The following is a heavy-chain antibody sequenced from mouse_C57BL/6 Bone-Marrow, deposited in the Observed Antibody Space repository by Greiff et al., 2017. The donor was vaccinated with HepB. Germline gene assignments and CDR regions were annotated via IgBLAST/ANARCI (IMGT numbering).Heavy chain of an antibody. J-gene: IGHJ4*01. CDR3: ARGRGFYAGAMDY. CDR1: GYTFTSYW. CDR2: IHPNSGST. D-gene: IGHD2-3*01. Sequence: QVQLKQPGAELVKPGASVKLFCKASGYTFTSYWMHWVKQRPGQGLEWIGMIHPNSGSTNYNEKFKSKATLTVDKSSSTAYMQLSSLTSEDSAVYYCARGRGFYAGAMDYWGQGTSVTVSS. V-gene: IGHV1-64*01.